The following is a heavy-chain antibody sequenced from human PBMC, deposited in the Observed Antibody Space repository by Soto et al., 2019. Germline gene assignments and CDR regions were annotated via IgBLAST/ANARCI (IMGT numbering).Heavy chain of an antibody. CDR1: GFTFDDYA. CDR2: ISWNSGSI. V-gene: IGHV3-9*01. D-gene: IGHD6-6*01. J-gene: IGHJ4*02. Sequence: PGGSLRLSCAASGFTFDDYAMHWVRQAPGKGLEWVSGISWNSGSIGYADSVKGRFTISRDNAKNSLYLQMNSLRAEDTALYYCAKGALRYSSSNFDYWGQGTLVTVSS. CDR3: AKGALRYSSSNFDY.